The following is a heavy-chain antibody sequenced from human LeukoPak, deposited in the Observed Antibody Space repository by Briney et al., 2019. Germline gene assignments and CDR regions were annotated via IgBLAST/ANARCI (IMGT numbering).Heavy chain of an antibody. CDR2: ISAYNGNT. V-gene: IGHV1-18*01. CDR1: GYTFTSYG. Sequence: ASVKVSCKASGYTFTSYGISWVRQAPGQGLEWMGWISAYNGNTNYAQKLQGRVTMTTDTSTSTAYMELRSLRSDDTAVYYCARGGGYCSSTSCYTSYYYYYYMDVWGXGTTVTVSS. CDR3: ARGGGYCSSTSCYTSYYYYYYMDV. J-gene: IGHJ6*03. D-gene: IGHD2-2*02.